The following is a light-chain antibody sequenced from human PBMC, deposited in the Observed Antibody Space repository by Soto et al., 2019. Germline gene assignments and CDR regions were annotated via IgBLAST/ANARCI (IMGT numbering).Light chain of an antibody. CDR2: AAS. Sequence: AIQMTQSPSSLSASVGDRVTIACRASQGIKNDLAWYQQKPGRAPKLLIYAASSFHSGVPSRFSGSGSGTDFTLTISSLQPEDFATYYCLQDYSYPYPFGQGTKLELK. CDR1: QGIKND. CDR3: LQDYSYPYP. J-gene: IGKJ2*01. V-gene: IGKV1-6*01.